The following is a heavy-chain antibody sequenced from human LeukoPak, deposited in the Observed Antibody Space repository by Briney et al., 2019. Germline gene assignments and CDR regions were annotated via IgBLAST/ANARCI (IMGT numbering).Heavy chain of an antibody. CDR3: ARDKGSFDY. Sequence: SGGTLTLSSSASRFTGSSNHMSWVRQAPGQGLEWVSVFYAGGSIHYADTVKGRFSISRDNSKNTLYLQMNSLRAEDTAVYYCARDKGSFDYWGQGTLVTVSS. CDR1: RFTGSSNH. CDR2: FYAGGSI. J-gene: IGHJ4*02. V-gene: IGHV3-53*01.